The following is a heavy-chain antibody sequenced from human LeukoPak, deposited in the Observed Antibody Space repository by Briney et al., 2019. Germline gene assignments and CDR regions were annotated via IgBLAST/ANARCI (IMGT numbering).Heavy chain of an antibody. V-gene: IGHV3-23*01. D-gene: IGHD3-10*01. Sequence: HTGGSLRLSCAASGFTFSSYAMSWVRQAPGKGLEWVSAISGSGGSTYYADSVKGRFTISRDNSKNTLYLQMSSLRAEDTAVYYCAKDLGGYGSGSPDWFDPWGQGTLVTVSS. CDR3: AKDLGGYGSGSPDWFDP. CDR2: ISGSGGST. CDR1: GFTFSSYA. J-gene: IGHJ5*02.